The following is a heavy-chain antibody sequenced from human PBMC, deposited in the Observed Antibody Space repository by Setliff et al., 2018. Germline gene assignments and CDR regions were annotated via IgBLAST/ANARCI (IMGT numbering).Heavy chain of an antibody. CDR1: GGSISSHY. CDR2: IYYSGST. CDR3: ARGGVVVTATRLEY. Sequence: SETLSLTCTVSGGSISSHYWSWIRQPPGKGLEWIGYIYYSGSTNYNPSLKSRVTISVDTSKNQFSLKLSSVTAADTAVYYCARGGVVVTATRLEYWGQGTPVTVSS. J-gene: IGHJ4*02. V-gene: IGHV4-59*11. D-gene: IGHD2-21*02.